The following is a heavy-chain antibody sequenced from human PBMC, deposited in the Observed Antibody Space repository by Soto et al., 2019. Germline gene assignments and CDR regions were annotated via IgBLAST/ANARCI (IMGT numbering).Heavy chain of an antibody. CDR2: ISPAGNSV. Sequence: GGSLDLSCVASGFTFSSYSINWIRQAPGKGPEWVSWISPAGNSVDYTDSVKGRFTISRDNAENSLYLEMNSLRDEDTAVYYCVRDHLWAFDYWGQGTLVTVSS. D-gene: IGHD3-16*01. J-gene: IGHJ4*02. CDR1: GFTFSSYS. V-gene: IGHV3-48*02. CDR3: VRDHLWAFDY.